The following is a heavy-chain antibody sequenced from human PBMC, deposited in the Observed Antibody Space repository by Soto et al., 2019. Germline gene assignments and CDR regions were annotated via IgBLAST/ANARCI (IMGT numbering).Heavy chain of an antibody. CDR3: ARDAVSGTAAGTSWFDP. CDR1: FGSISIGYDY. J-gene: IGHJ5*02. CDR2: IYYSGST. V-gene: IGHV4-30-4*01. Sequence: TLSLTCTVSFGSISIGYDYWSWIRQPGWKGLEWIGYIYYSGSTYYNPSLKSRVTISVDTSKNQFSLKLSSVTAADTAVYYCARDAVSGTAAGTSWFDPWGQGTLVTVSS. D-gene: IGHD6-13*01.